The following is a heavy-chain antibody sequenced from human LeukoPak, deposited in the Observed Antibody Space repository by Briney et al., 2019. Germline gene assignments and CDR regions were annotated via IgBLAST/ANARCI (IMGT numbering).Heavy chain of an antibody. CDR3: AKGAGGFSYYNWFDP. V-gene: IGHV4-59*12. D-gene: IGHD5-18*01. CDR1: GGSISSYY. Sequence: SETLSLTCTVSGGSISSYYWSWIRQPPGKGLEWIGYIYYSGTTHYDPSLESRVTISVDTSKNQFSLKLASVTAADTAIYYCAKGAGGFSYYNWFDPWGQGTLVTVSS. CDR2: IYYSGTT. J-gene: IGHJ5*02.